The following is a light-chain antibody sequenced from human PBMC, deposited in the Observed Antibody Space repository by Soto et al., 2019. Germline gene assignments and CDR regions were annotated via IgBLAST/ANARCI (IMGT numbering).Light chain of an antibody. V-gene: IGLV2-23*02. Sequence: QSALTQPASVSGSPGQSITISCTGTSSDVGSYNLVSWYQQYPGKAPKVMIYEVSKRPSGVPNRFSGSKSGNTASLTISGLQAEDEADYYCCSYAGSSTYVFGTGTQLTVL. CDR1: SSDVGSYNL. J-gene: IGLJ1*01. CDR3: CSYAGSSTYV. CDR2: EVS.